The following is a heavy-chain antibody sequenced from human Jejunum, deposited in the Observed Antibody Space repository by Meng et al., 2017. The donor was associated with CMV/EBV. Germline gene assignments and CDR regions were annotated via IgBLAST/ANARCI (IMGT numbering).Heavy chain of an antibody. Sequence: QVQRVQSGVEVREPGATVKVSCKTYGYTFTDYYMHWVRQAPGQGLEWMGWINGGNGKTKYSQKFQGRVTITRDTSASTAYMELSSLRSEDTAVYYCARVEVGITSGDYWGQGTLVTVSS. D-gene: IGHD1-26*01. CDR2: INGGNGKT. CDR3: ARVEVGITSGDY. J-gene: IGHJ4*02. V-gene: IGHV1-3*01. CDR1: GYTFTDYY.